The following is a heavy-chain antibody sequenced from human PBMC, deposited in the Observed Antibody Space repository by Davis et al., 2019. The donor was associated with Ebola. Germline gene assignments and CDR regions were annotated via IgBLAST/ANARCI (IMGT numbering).Heavy chain of an antibody. CDR1: GYTFTSYY. V-gene: IGHV1-46*03. CDR2: INPSGGST. Sequence: AASVQVSCKASGYTFTSYYMHWVRQAPGQGLEWMGIINPSGGSTSYAQKFQGRVTMTRDTSTSTVYMELSSLRSEDTAVYYCAREEIVVVVAATYYYYGMDVWGQGTTVTVSS. D-gene: IGHD2-15*01. J-gene: IGHJ6*02. CDR3: AREEIVVVVAATYYYYGMDV.